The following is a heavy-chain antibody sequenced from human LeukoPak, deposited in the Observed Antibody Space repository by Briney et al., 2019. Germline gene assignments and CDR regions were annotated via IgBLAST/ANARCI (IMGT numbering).Heavy chain of an antibody. CDR1: GLTFTNAW. Sequence: GGSLRLSCATSGLTFTNAWMSWFRQAPRKGLEWVGRIKSKTDGGTSDYAAPVRGRFTISRDDSKNTLYLQMNSLKIEDTAVYYCATDPGEWEPIWGQGTMVTVSS. V-gene: IGHV3-15*01. D-gene: IGHD1-26*01. J-gene: IGHJ3*02. CDR3: ATDPGEWEPI. CDR2: IKSKTDGGTS.